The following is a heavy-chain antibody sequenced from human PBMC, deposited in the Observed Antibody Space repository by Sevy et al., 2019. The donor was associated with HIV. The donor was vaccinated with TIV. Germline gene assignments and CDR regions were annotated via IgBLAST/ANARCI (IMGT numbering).Heavy chain of an antibody. J-gene: IGHJ3*02. V-gene: IGHV4-59*01. CDR3: AREGGGTYYYDSSGYYPHDAFDI. CDR1: GGSISSYY. Sequence: SETLSLTCTVSGGSISSYYWSWIRQPPGKGLEWIGYIYYSGSTNYNPSLKSRVTISVDTSKNQFSLKLSSVTAADPAEYYCAREGGGTYYYDSSGYYPHDAFDIWGQGTMVTVSS. CDR2: IYYSGST. D-gene: IGHD3-22*01.